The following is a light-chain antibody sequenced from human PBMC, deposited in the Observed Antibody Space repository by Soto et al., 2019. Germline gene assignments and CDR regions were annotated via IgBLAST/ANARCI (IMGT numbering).Light chain of an antibody. V-gene: IGLV2-18*02. Sequence: QSVLTQPPSVSGSPGQSVAISCTGTSGDVGSYNRVSWYQQPPGTAPKLMIFDVSNRPSGVPDRFSGSKSGNTASLTISGLQAEDEADYYCSSYTISRTYVFGTGTKDTVL. J-gene: IGLJ1*01. CDR2: DVS. CDR1: SGDVGSYNR. CDR3: SSYTISRTYV.